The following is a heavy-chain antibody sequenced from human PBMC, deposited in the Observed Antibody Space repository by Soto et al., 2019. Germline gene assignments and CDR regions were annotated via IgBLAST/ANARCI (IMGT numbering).Heavy chain of an antibody. CDR3: ARMGPDYDILTGYSRRYYYYGMDV. D-gene: IGHD3-9*01. CDR2: IIPIFGTA. V-gene: IGHV1-69*13. CDR1: GGTFSSYA. Sequence: VASVKVSCKASGGTFSSYAISWVRQAPGQGLEWMGGIIPIFGTANYAQKFQGRVTITADESTSTAYMELSSLRSEDTAVYYCARMGPDYDILTGYSRRYYYYGMDVWGQGTTVTVSS. J-gene: IGHJ6*02.